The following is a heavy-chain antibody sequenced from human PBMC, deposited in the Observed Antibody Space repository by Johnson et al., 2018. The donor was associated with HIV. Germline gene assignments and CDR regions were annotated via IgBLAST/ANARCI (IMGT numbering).Heavy chain of an antibody. CDR2: IKQDGSAK. CDR3: ARAVGFDCGRGDAFDI. J-gene: IGHJ3*02. V-gene: IGHV3-7*03. Sequence: MQLVESGGGVVRPGGSLRLSCAASGFTFSSYWMSWVRQAPGKGLEWVANIKQDGSAKYYVDSVKGRFTISRDNAKNSGYLQMNSLRAEDTAFYYCARAVGFDCGRGDAFDIWRQGTMVTVSS. D-gene: IGHD3-9*01. CDR1: GFTFSSYW.